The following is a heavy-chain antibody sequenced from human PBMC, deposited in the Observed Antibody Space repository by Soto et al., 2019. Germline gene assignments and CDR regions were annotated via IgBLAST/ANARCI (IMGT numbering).Heavy chain of an antibody. CDR1: GFTFSSYG. Sequence: PGGSLRLSCAASGFTFSSYGMHWVRQAPGKGLEWVAVISYDGSNKYYADSVKGRFTISRDNSKNTMYLQMNSLRAEDTAVYYCAKLNTGSDYVMDCWSQGTLVTVSS. CDR3: AKLNTGSDYVMDC. CDR2: ISYDGSNK. D-gene: IGHD4-17*01. J-gene: IGHJ4*02. V-gene: IGHV3-30*18.